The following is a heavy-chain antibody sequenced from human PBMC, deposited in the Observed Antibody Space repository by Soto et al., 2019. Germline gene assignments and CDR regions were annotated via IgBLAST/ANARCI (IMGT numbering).Heavy chain of an antibody. V-gene: IGHV3-23*01. J-gene: IGHJ6*03. Sequence: GGSLRLSCAASGFTFSSYAMSWVRQAPGKGLEWVSAISGSGGSTYYADSVKGRFTISRDNSKNTLYLQMNSPRAEDTAVYYCAKGDNYDYVWGSYRYYYYMDVWGKGTTVTVSS. CDR1: GFTFSSYA. CDR2: ISGSGGST. CDR3: AKGDNYDYVWGSYRYYYYMDV. D-gene: IGHD3-16*02.